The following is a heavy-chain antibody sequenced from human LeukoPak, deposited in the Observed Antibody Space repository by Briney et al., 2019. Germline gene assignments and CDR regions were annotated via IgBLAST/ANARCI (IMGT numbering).Heavy chain of an antibody. D-gene: IGHD1-26*01. CDR1: GGSISSGGYS. CDR2: IYHSGST. CDR3: ARNSGSYHDGGYYYYYGMDV. V-gene: IGHV4-30-2*01. J-gene: IGHJ6*02. Sequence: PSQTLSLTCAVSGGSISSGGYSWSWIRQPPGKGLEWIGYIYHSGSTYYNPSLKSRVTISVDRSKNQFSLKLSSVTAADTAVYYCARNSGSYHDGGYYYYYGMDVWGQGTTVTVSS.